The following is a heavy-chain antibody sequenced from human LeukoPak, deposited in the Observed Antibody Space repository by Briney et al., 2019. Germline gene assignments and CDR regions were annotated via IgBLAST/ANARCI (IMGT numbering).Heavy chain of an antibody. Sequence: GRSLRLSCAASGFTFDDYAMHWVRQAPGKGLEWVSGISWNSGSIGYADSVKGRFTISRDNAKNSLYLQMNSLRAEDTALYYCARLVVPAATGDYWGQGTLVTVSS. V-gene: IGHV3-9*01. D-gene: IGHD2-2*01. CDR2: ISWNSGSI. CDR3: ARLVVPAATGDY. J-gene: IGHJ4*02. CDR1: GFTFDDYA.